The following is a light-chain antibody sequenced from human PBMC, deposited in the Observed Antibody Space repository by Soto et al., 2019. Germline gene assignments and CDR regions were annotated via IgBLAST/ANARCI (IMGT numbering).Light chain of an antibody. V-gene: IGKV3-20*01. Sequence: EIVLTQSPGTLSLSPGERATLSCRASQSVRNSLLAWYQQKPGQPPRLLIYDASTRATATPERFSGSGSGTDFTLTISRLEPEDFAVYYCQQYAGSPQTFGQGTRLEIK. J-gene: IGKJ5*01. CDR2: DAS. CDR1: QSVRNSL. CDR3: QQYAGSPQT.